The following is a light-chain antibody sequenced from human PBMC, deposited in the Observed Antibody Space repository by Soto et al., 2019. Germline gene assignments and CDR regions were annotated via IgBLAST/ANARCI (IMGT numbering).Light chain of an antibody. CDR3: CSYAGSSTLYV. J-gene: IGLJ1*01. CDR1: SSDVGSYNL. Sequence: QSVLTQPASVSGSPGQSITISCTGTSSDVGSYNLVSWYQQHPGKAPKLMIYEGSKRPSGVSNRFSGSKSGNTASLTISGLQAEDEADYYCCSYAGSSTLYVFGTGPKV. CDR2: EGS. V-gene: IGLV2-23*01.